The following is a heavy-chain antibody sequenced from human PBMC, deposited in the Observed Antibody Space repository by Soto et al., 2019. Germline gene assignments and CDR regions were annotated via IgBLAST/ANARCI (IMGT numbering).Heavy chain of an antibody. V-gene: IGHV4-59*12. D-gene: IGHD2-2*01. CDR3: ARVCSSTSCYFPNWFDP. J-gene: IGHJ5*02. Sequence: PSETLSLTCTVSGGSISSYYWSWIRQPTGKGLEWIGYIYYSGSTNYNPSLKSRVTISVDTSKNQFSLKLSSVTAADTAVYYWARVCSSTSCYFPNWFDPWGQGTLVTVSS. CDR1: GGSISSYY. CDR2: IYYSGST.